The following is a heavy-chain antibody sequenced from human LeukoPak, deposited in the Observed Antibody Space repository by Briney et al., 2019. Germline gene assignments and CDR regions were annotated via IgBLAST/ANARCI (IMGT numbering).Heavy chain of an antibody. CDR3: ARGIYCSSTSCSLPFDY. CDR2: ISYDGSNK. CDR1: GFTFSSYA. V-gene: IGHV3-30-3*01. Sequence: PGGSLRLSCAASGFTFSSYAMHWVRQAPGKGLEWVAVISYDGSNKYYADSVKGRFTISRDNSKNTLYLQMNSLRAEDTAVYYCARGIYCSSTSCSLPFDYWGQGTLVTVSS. J-gene: IGHJ4*02. D-gene: IGHD2-2*01.